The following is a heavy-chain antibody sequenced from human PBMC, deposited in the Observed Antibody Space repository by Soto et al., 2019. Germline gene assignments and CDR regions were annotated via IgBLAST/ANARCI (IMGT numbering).Heavy chain of an antibody. V-gene: IGHV4-39*01. Sequence: SETLSLTCTVSGGSISSSSYYWGWIRQPPGKGLEWIGSIYYSGSTYYNPSLKSRVTISVDTSKNQFSLKLSSVTAADTAVYYCARASPVGHLRPQQLDDFDYWGQGTPVTVSS. D-gene: IGHD6-13*01. J-gene: IGHJ4*02. CDR3: ARASPVGHLRPQQLDDFDY. CDR2: IYYSGST. CDR1: GGSISSSSYY.